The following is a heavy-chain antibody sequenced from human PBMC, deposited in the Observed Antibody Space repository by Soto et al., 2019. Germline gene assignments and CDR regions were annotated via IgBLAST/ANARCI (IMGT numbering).Heavy chain of an antibody. CDR3: ARDGYDGSGSPYPAY. D-gene: IGHD3-10*01. J-gene: IGHJ4*02. V-gene: IGHV4-59*01. CDR1: GGSMSDFF. Sequence: PSETLSLTCSVSGGSMSDFFWSWIRQSPERGLEWIGYVYYLGSTDYNPSLKSRVTTSVDTSKRQFSLRLSSVTAADAAIYYCARDGYDGSGSPYPAYWGPGTQVT. CDR2: VYYLGST.